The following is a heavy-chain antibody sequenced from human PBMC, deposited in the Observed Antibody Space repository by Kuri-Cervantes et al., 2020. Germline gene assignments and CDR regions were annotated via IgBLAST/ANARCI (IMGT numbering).Heavy chain of an antibody. D-gene: IGHD6-13*01. CDR1: GFTGSSDS. J-gene: IGHJ3*02. CDR2: ISSSSSTM. Sequence: GGALRVCCSASGFTGSSDSMNWGLQAPGKGLEWVSYISSSSSTMYYADSVKGRFTISRDNAKNSLYLQMNSLRAEDTALYYCAHTNSSSWYGSVAFDIWGQGTMVTVSS. V-gene: IGHV3-48*01. CDR3: AHTNSSSWYGSVAFDI.